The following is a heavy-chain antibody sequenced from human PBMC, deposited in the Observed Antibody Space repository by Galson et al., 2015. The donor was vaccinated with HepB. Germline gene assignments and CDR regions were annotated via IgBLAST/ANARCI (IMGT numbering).Heavy chain of an antibody. J-gene: IGHJ5*02. V-gene: IGHV3-30-3*01. D-gene: IGHD2-2*01. Sequence: SLRLSCAASGFTFSSYAMHWVRQAPGKGLEWVAVISYDGSNKYYADSVKGRFTISRDNSKNTLYLQMNSLRAEDTAVYYCARDQAVYCSSTSCYYNWFDPWGQGTLVTVSS. CDR3: ARDQAVYCSSTSCYYNWFDP. CDR1: GFTFSSYA. CDR2: ISYDGSNK.